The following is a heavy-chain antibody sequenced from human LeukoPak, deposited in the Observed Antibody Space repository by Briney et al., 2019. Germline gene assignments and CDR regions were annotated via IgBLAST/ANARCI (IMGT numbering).Heavy chain of an antibody. CDR1: GFTFGDYG. D-gene: IGHD1-26*01. Sequence: GGSLRLSCTTSGFTFGDYGMSWVRQAPGKGLEWVSVIYSGGSTYYADSVKGRFTIPRDNSKNTLYLQMNSLRAEDTAVYYCARALYSGKFDPWGQGTLVTVSS. CDR3: ARALYSGKFDP. CDR2: IYSGGST. V-gene: IGHV3-53*01. J-gene: IGHJ5*02.